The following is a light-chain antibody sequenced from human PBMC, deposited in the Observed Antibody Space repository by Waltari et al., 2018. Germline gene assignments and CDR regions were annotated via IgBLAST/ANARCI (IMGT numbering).Light chain of an antibody. V-gene: IGLV2-14*03. CDR2: DVS. CDR3: SSYSISSNYFV. Sequence: QSALTQPASVSGSPGQSITISCPGTTSDIGYYTYVSLYQQHPGKAPKLIIYDVSHRPSGVSDRFSGSKSGNTASLTISGLRAEDEADYHCSSYSISSNYFVFGTGTTVTVL. J-gene: IGLJ1*01. CDR1: TSDIGYYTY.